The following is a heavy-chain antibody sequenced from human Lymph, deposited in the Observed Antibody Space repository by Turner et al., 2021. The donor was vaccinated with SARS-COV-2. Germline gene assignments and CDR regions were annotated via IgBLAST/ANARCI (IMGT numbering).Heavy chain of an antibody. D-gene: IGHD6-6*01. CDR3: AKDRGGEQLVRLFDY. Sequence: EVQLVESGGGLVQPGRSQRLCCAASGFTFDDYAMHWVRQAPGKGLEWVSGISCNSGSIGYAASVKGRFTISRDNAKNSLYLQMNSLRAEDTAFYYCAKDRGGEQLVRLFDYWGQGTLVTVSS. V-gene: IGHV3-9*01. J-gene: IGHJ4*02. CDR1: GFTFDDYA. CDR2: ISCNSGSI.